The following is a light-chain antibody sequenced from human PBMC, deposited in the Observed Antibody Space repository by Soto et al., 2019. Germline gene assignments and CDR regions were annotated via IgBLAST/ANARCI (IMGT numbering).Light chain of an antibody. CDR2: GNN. J-gene: IGLJ1*01. CDR1: SSNIGANYD. CDR3: QSYDNSLSGYV. V-gene: IGLV1-40*01. Sequence: QSVLTQPPSVSGAPGQTVTISCTGSSSNIGANYDVHWYQQRPGTAPKLLIFGNNNRPSGVPDRFSGSKSGTSASLAITGLQAEDEGDYYCQSYDNSLSGYVFGTGTKVTVL.